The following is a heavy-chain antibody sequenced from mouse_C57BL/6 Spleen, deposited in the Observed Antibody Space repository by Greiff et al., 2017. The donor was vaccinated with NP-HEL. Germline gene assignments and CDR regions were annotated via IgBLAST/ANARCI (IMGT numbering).Heavy chain of an antibody. CDR2: IDPENGDT. CDR1: GFNIKDDY. V-gene: IGHV14-4*01. Sequence: VQLKESGAELVRPGASVKLSCTASGFNIKDDYMHWVKQRPEQGLEWIGWIDPENGDTEYASKFQGKATITADTSSNTAYLQLSSLTSEDTAVYYCTISNYFDYWGQGTTLTVSS. CDR3: TISNYFDY. D-gene: IGHD1-1*01. J-gene: IGHJ2*01.